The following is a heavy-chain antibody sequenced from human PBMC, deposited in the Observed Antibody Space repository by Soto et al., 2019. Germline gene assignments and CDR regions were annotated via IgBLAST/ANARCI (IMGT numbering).Heavy chain of an antibody. Sequence: EVQLVESGGGLVQPGESLTLSCAASGFPFSSYWMHWVRQAPGKGLVWVSRIKSDGSGTYYADSVQDRFTISRDNARNTLYLQMNSLRVEDTAVYFCARVDGDRYDGNGYLGRHWGQGTLVTVSS. CDR3: ARVDGDRYDGNGYLGRH. CDR1: GFPFSSYW. D-gene: IGHD3-22*01. CDR2: IKSDGSGT. V-gene: IGHV3-74*01. J-gene: IGHJ4*02.